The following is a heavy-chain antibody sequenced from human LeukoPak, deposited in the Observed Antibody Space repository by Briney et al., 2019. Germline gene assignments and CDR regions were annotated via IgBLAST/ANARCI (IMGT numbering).Heavy chain of an antibody. Sequence: GASVKVSCKASGYTSTSYGISWVRQAPGQGLEWMGWISAYNSNTNYAQKLQGRVTMTTDTSTSTAYMELRSLRSDDTAVYYCAREPTVTDHWFDPWGQGTLVTVSS. J-gene: IGHJ5*02. CDR3: AREPTVTDHWFDP. V-gene: IGHV1-18*01. CDR1: GYTSTSYG. D-gene: IGHD4-11*01. CDR2: ISAYNSNT.